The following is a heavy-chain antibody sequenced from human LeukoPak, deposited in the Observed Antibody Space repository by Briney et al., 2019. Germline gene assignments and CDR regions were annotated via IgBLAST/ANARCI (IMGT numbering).Heavy chain of an antibody. CDR3: ARGLRTRSGYGLDP. V-gene: IGHV4-34*01. Sequence: PSETLSLTCAVYGGSFSGYYWSWIRQPPGKGLEWIGEINHSGSTNYNPSLKSRVTISADTSKNQFSLKLSSVTAADTAVYYCARGLRTRSGYGLDPWGQGTLVTVSS. D-gene: IGHD5-12*01. J-gene: IGHJ4*02. CDR1: GGSFSGYY. CDR2: INHSGST.